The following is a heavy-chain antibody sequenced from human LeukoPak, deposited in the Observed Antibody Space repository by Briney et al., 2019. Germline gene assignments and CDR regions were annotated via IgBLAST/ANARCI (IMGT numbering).Heavy chain of an antibody. Sequence: TSETLFLTCAVYGGSFSGYYWSWIRQPPGKGLEWIGEINHSGSTNYNPSLKSRVTISVDTSKNQFSLKLSSVTAADTAVYYCARTYYDFLSGYYVFDYWGQGTLVTVSS. J-gene: IGHJ4*02. CDR1: GGSFSGYY. V-gene: IGHV4-34*01. CDR3: ARTYYDFLSGYYVFDY. D-gene: IGHD3-3*01. CDR2: INHSGST.